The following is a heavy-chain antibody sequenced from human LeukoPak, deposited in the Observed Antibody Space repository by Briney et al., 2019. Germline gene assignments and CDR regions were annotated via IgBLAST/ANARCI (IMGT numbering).Heavy chain of an antibody. D-gene: IGHD2-2*01. Sequence: ASVKVSFKASGYTFTSYGISWVRQAPGQGLEWMGWISAYNGNTNYAQKLQGRVTMTTDTSTSTAYMELRSLRSDDTAVYYCARDDGGYCSSTSCPGFDPWGQGTLVTVSS. CDR1: GYTFTSYG. J-gene: IGHJ5*01. V-gene: IGHV1-18*01. CDR3: ARDDGGYCSSTSCPGFDP. CDR2: ISAYNGNT.